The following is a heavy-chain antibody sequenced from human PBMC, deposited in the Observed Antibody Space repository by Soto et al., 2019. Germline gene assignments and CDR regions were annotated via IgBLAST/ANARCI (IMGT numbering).Heavy chain of an antibody. CDR2: ISYDGSNK. CDR3: ARGGYYYDSSGPVAY. Sequence: PGGSLRLSCRTSGFRFSSYGMHWVRQAPGKGLEWVAVISYDGSNKYYADSVKGRFTISRDNSKYTLYLQMNSLRAEDTAVYYCARGGYYYDSSGPVAYWGQGTLVTVSS. V-gene: IGHV3-30*19. J-gene: IGHJ4*02. CDR1: GFRFSSYG. D-gene: IGHD3-22*01.